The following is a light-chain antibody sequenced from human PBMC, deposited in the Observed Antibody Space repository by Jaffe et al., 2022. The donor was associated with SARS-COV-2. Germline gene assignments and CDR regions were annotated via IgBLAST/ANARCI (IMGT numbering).Light chain of an antibody. J-gene: IGKJ1*01. Sequence: EIVLTQSPGTLSLSPGERATLSCRASQSVASNYLAWYQQKPGQAPRLLIFGASSRATGIPDRFSGSGSGTDFILTISRLEPEDFAVYYCQQYGGSPRTFGQGTKVEIK. V-gene: IGKV3-20*01. CDR2: GAS. CDR3: QQYGGSPRT. CDR1: QSVASNY.